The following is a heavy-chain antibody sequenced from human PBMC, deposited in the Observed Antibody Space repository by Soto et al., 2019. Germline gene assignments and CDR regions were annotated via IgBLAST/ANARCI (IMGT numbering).Heavy chain of an antibody. J-gene: IGHJ3*02. CDR3: ARIEMTDDAFDI. CDR2: IYYSGST. Sequence: KPSETLSLTCTVSGGSISSGGYYWSWIGQHPGKGLEWIGYIYYSGSTYYNPSLKSRVTISVDTSKNQFSLKLSSVTAADTAVYYCARIEMTDDAFDIWGQGTMVTVSS. V-gene: IGHV4-31*03. CDR1: GGSISSGGYY.